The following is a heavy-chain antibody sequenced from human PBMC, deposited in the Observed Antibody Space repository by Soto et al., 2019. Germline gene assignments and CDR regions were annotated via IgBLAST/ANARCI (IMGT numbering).Heavy chain of an antibody. V-gene: IGHV3-48*02. CDR3: ARKRRNDGAFDI. Sequence: EVQLVESGGGLIQPGGSLRLSCAASGFTFSSYSMNWVRQAPGKGLEWVSYISSSGSIRYYADSVKGRFTISRDNAKNTLYLQMNSLRDEDTAVYHCARKRRNDGAFDIWGQGTMVTVSS. D-gene: IGHD1-1*01. J-gene: IGHJ3*02. CDR1: GFTFSSYS. CDR2: ISSSGSIR.